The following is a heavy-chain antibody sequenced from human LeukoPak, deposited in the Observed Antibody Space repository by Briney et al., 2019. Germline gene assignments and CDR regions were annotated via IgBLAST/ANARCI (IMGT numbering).Heavy chain of an antibody. CDR2: INPNSGGT. Sequence: ASVKVSCKASGYTFTGYYMHWVRQAPGQGLEWMGWINPNSGGTNYAQKFQGWVTMTRDTSISTAYMELSRLRSDDTAVYYCARVSLGNSSVFRRYLGAFDIWGQGTMVTVSS. J-gene: IGHJ3*02. D-gene: IGHD6-19*01. CDR1: GYTFTGYY. V-gene: IGHV1-2*04. CDR3: ARVSLGNSSVFRRYLGAFDI.